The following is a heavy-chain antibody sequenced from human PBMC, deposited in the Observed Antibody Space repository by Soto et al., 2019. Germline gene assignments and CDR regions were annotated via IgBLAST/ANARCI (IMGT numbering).Heavy chain of an antibody. CDR2: INAGNGNT. D-gene: IGHD3-9*01. V-gene: IGHV1-3*01. Sequence: ASVKVSCKASGYTFTSYAMHWVRQAPGQRLEWMGWINAGNGNTKYSQKFQGRVTITRDTSASTAYMELSSLRSEDTAVYYCASGGDILTCSPPGGYHYFMDVCGQGTSVPGSS. CDR1: GYTFTSYA. J-gene: IGHJ6*03. CDR3: ASGGDILTCSPPGGYHYFMDV.